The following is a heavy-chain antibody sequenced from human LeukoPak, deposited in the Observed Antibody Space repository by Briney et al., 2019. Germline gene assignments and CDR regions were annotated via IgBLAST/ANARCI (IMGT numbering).Heavy chain of an antibody. CDR2: IYYSGST. D-gene: IGHD3-22*01. J-gene: IGHJ4*02. CDR1: GDSITSFY. CDR3: ARDRVRDSSTWYFDY. Sequence: PSETLSLTCTVSGDSITSFYWSWIRQPPGKGVEWIGYIYYSGSTNYNPSLKNRVTISVDTSKNQSSLKLSSVTAADTAVYYCARDRVRDSSTWYFDYWGQGPLVTVSS. V-gene: IGHV4-59*01.